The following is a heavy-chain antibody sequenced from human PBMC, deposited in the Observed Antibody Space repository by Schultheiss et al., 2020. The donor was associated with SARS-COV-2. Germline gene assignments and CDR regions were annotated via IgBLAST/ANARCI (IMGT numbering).Heavy chain of an antibody. CDR1: GFTFSSYG. CDR3: AREPGRYGDYDDAFDI. J-gene: IGHJ3*02. Sequence: GGSLRLSCAASGFTFSSYGMHWVRQAPGKGLEWVAVIWYDGSSEYYADSVKGRFTISRDNSKNTLYLQMNSLRAEDTAVYYCAREPGRYGDYDDAFDIWGQGTMVTVSS. D-gene: IGHD4-17*01. CDR2: IWYDGSSE. V-gene: IGHV3-33*08.